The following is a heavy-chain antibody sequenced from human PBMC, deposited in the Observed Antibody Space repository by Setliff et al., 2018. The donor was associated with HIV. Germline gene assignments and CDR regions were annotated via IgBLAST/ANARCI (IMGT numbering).Heavy chain of an antibody. CDR1: GGSISGHY. Sequence: SETLSLTCNVSGGSISGHYWSWLRQPPGKGLEWIGYIHYRGNINYNPSLNSRVTISLDTSKNQFSLKLSSVTAADTAVYYCARSSIVVVTLYYFDLWGRGTLVTVSS. CDR2: IHYRGNI. D-gene: IGHD2-21*02. V-gene: IGHV4-59*11. CDR3: ARSSIVVVTLYYFDL. J-gene: IGHJ2*01.